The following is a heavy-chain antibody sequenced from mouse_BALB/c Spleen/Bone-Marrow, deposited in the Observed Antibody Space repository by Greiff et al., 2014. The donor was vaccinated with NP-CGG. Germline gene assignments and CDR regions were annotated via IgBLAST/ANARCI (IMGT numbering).Heavy chain of an antibody. CDR3: AREIITSFAY. D-gene: IGHD1-1*01. Sequence: QVQLQQSGAELVRPGTSVKVSCKASGYAFTNYLIEWVKQRPGQGLEWIGVINPGSGGTNYNEKFKGKATLTADKSSSTAYMQPSSLTSDDSAFYFCAREIITSFAYWGQGTLVAVSA. CDR2: INPGSGGT. J-gene: IGHJ3*01. CDR1: GYAFTNYL. V-gene: IGHV1-54*01.